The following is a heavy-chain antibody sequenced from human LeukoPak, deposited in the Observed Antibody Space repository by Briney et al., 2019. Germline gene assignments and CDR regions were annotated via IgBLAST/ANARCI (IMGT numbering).Heavy chain of an antibody. D-gene: IGHD2-15*01. CDR1: GYSFTTYN. J-gene: IGHJ5*02. Sequence: ASVKVSCKASGYSFTTYNIHWVRQAPGQGLELMGIINPTDGSTSYAENFQGRVTVTRDTSTSTVYMELSSLRSEDTAVYYCARVSDIVYSRGFDPWGQGTLVTVSS. CDR2: INPTDGST. V-gene: IGHV1-46*01. CDR3: ARVSDIVYSRGFDP.